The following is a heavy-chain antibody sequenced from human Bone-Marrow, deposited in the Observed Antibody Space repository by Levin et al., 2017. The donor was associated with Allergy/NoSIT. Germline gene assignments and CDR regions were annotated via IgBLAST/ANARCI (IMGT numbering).Heavy chain of an antibody. V-gene: IGHV1-69*13. D-gene: IGHD1-7*01. CDR2: IIPIFGTA. CDR1: GGTFSSYA. J-gene: IGHJ4*02. Sequence: GASVKVSCKASGGTFSSYAISWVRQAPGQGLEWMGGIIPIFGTANYAQKFQGRVTITADESTSTAYMERSSLRSEDTAVYYCARLKAPSITGTTTHFDYWGQGTLVTVSS. CDR3: ARLKAPSITGTTTHFDY.